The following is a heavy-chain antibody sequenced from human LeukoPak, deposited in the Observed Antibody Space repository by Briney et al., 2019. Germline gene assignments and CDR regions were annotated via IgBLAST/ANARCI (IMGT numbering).Heavy chain of an antibody. J-gene: IGHJ5*02. Sequence: SETLSLTCTVSGGSISSYYWSWIRQPPGKGLEWIGYIYYSGSTNYNPSLKSRVTISVDTSKNQFSLKLSSVTAADTAVYYCARGPSILLWFGELSWFDPWGQGTLDTASS. CDR3: ARGPSILLWFGELSWFDP. V-gene: IGHV4-59*01. CDR1: GGSISSYY. CDR2: IYYSGST. D-gene: IGHD3-10*01.